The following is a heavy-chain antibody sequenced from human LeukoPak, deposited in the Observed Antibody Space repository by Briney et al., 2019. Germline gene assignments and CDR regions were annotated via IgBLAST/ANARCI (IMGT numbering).Heavy chain of an antibody. CDR3: AKEVQLPYYYYGMDV. J-gene: IGHJ6*02. D-gene: IGHD2-2*01. V-gene: IGHV3-30*18. CDR2: ISYDGSNK. Sequence: PGGSRRLSCAASGFTFSSYGMHRVRQAPGKGLEWVAVISYDGSNKYYADSVKGRFTISRDNSKNTLYLQMNSLRAEDTAVYYCAKEVQLPYYYYGMDVWGQGTTVTVSS. CDR1: GFTFSSYG.